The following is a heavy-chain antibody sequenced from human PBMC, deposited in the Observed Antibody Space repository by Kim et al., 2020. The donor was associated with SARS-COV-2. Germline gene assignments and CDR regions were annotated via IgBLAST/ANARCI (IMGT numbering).Heavy chain of an antibody. CDR1: GGSISGSGYY. J-gene: IGHJ4*02. CDR3: ARSQGQCSSTSCYFFVY. CDR2: IYYSGST. D-gene: IGHD2-2*01. V-gene: IGHV4-39*01. Sequence: SETLSLTCTFSGGSISGSGYYWGWIRQPPGKGLEWIGSIYYSGSTYYNPSLKSRVTISVDTSKNQFSLKLSSVTAADTAIYYCARSQGQCSSTSCYFFVYWGQGALVTVSS.